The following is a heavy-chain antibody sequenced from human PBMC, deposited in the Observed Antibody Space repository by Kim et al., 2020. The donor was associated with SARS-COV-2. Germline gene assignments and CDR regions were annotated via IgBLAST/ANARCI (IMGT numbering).Heavy chain of an antibody. CDR3: ARERTSYLDY. D-gene: IGHD4-17*01. J-gene: IGHJ4*02. Sequence: STNYNPSLKSRVTISVDTSKNQFSLKLSSVTAADTAVYYCARERTSYLDYWGQGTLVTVSS. CDR2: ST. V-gene: IGHV4-59*01.